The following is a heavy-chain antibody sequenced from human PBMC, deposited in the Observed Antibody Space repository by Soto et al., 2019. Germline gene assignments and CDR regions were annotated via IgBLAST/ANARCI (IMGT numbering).Heavy chain of an antibody. D-gene: IGHD3-3*01. CDR2: INSDGSST. Sequence: PGGSLRLSCAASGFTFSSYWMHWVRQAPGKGLVWVSRINSDGSSTSYADSVKGRFTISRDNAKNTLYLQMNSLRAEDTAVYYCARAPYYDFWSGYYRGDLYYGMDVWGQGTTVTVSS. CDR3: ARAPYYDFWSGYYRGDLYYGMDV. V-gene: IGHV3-74*01. CDR1: GFTFSSYW. J-gene: IGHJ6*02.